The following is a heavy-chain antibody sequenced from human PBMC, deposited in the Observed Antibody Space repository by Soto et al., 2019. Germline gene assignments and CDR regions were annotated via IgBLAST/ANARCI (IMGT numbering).Heavy chain of an antibody. CDR1: GFSFSSAW. CDR2: IKSKTDGGTT. Sequence: EVQLVESGGGLVEPGGSLRLSCAASGFSFSSAWINWVRQTPGRGLEWVGRIKSKTDGGTTDFAARVKGRFAISRDDSRDMXXXXXXXXXXXXXXXXXXXXXXXXXQMLVRFDFWGLGTLVTVSS. J-gene: IGHJ4*01. CDR3: XXXXXXXQMLVRFDF. D-gene: IGHD3-10*02. V-gene: IGHV3-15*07.